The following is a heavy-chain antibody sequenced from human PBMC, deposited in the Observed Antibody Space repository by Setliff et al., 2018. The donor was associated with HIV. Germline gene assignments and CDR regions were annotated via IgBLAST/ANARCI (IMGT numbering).Heavy chain of an antibody. V-gene: IGHV3-7*03. CDR2: INQDGSEK. CDR3: ARDPRTDSSYAWFDS. CDR1: GFSFSNYW. D-gene: IGHD6-6*01. J-gene: IGHJ5*01. Sequence: GGSLSLSCAASGFSFSNYWMNWVRQVPGKGLEWVANINQDGSEKKYVDSMKGRLTISRDNAKNSLYLQMTSLRAEDTALYFCARDPRTDSSYAWFDSWGQGTPVTVSS.